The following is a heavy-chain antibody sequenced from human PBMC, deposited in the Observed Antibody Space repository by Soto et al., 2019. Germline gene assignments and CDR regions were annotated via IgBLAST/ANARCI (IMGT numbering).Heavy chain of an antibody. Sequence: QITLKESGPTLVKPTQTLTLTCTFSGFSLSTSGVGVGWIRQPPGKALEWLALIYWDDDKSYSPSLKSRLTSTKDTYKTQVVLTMTNMEPVDTATYYCAHRSVSITMIVEDAFDIWGQGTMVTVSS. CDR3: AHRSVSITMIVEDAFDI. D-gene: IGHD3-22*01. CDR2: IYWDDDK. V-gene: IGHV2-5*02. J-gene: IGHJ3*02. CDR1: GFSLSTSGVG.